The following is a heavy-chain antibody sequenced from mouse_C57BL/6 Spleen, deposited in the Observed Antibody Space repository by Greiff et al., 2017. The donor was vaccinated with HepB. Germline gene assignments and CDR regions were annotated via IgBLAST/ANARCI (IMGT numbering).Heavy chain of an antibody. J-gene: IGHJ3*01. CDR2: IYPGDGDT. CDR1: GYAFSSSW. CDR3: ARTAVGFAY. D-gene: IGHD1-1*01. V-gene: IGHV1-82*01. Sequence: QVQLQQSGPELVKPGASVKISCKASGYAFSSSWMNWVKQRPGKGLEWIGRIYPGDGDTNYNGKFKGKATLTADKSSSTAYMQLSSLTSEDSAVYFCARTAVGFAYWGQGTLVTVSA.